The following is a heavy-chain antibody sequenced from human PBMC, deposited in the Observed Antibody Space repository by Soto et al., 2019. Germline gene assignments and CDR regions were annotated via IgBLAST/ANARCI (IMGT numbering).Heavy chain of an antibody. V-gene: IGHV3-23*01. Sequence: EVQLLESGGGLVQPGGSLRLSCAASGFTSGNFAMSWIRQAPGKGLEWGSGVSAGGHRTYCADSVEGRFTISRDNSRNTLYLQMNSLRAEDTAVYYCATQMPAVTPFDFWGQGTLVTVSS. CDR3: ATQMPAVTPFDF. CDR2: VSAGGHRT. J-gene: IGHJ4*02. D-gene: IGHD4-17*01. CDR1: GFTSGNFA.